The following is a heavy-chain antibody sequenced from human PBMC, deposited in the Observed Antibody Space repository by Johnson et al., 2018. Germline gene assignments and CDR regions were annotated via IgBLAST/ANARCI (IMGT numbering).Heavy chain of an antibody. CDR3: TRAGVDTAMVTFRASFQH. CDR1: GFTFGEYA. J-gene: IGHJ1*01. V-gene: IGHV3-49*03. Sequence: VQLVESGGGLVQPGRSXRLSCTASGFTFGEYAMSWFRQAPGKGLARVGFIRSKAYGGKTEYAASVKGRFTISRDDSKSIAYLQMNSLKTEDTAVYYCTRAGVDTAMVTFRASFQHWGQGTLVTVSS. D-gene: IGHD5-18*01. CDR2: IRSKAYGGKT.